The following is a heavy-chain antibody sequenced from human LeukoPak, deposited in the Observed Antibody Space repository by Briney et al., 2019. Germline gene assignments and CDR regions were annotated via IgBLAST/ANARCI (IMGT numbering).Heavy chain of an antibody. Sequence: ASVKVSCKASGYTFTGYYMDRGRQSPGQGLEWMGWINPNSGGTTYAKKCQGRVTMTRDTSISTAYMELSRLRSDDTAVYYCARVHDLWSGYYTARRDDYWGQGTLVTVSS. CDR2: INPNSGGT. CDR3: ARVHDLWSGYYTARRDDY. D-gene: IGHD3-3*01. V-gene: IGHV1-2*02. J-gene: IGHJ4*02. CDR1: GYTFTGYY.